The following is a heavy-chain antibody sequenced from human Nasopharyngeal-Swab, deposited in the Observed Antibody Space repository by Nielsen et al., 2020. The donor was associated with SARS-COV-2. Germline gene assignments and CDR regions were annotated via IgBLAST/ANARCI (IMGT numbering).Heavy chain of an antibody. V-gene: IGHV6-1*01. Sequence: SCAISGDSVSSNRAAWNWIRQSPSRGLEWLGRTYYRSKWYNDYAVSVKSRITINPDTSKNQFSLHLNSVTPEDTAVYYCARARGAYGDYYYYYYTDVWGKGTTVTVSS. CDR3: ARARGAYGDYYYYYYTDV. CDR2: TYYRSKWYN. CDR1: GDSVSSNRAA. J-gene: IGHJ6*03. D-gene: IGHD4-17*01.